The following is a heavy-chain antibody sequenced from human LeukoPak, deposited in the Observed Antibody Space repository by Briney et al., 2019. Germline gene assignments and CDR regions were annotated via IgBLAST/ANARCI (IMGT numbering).Heavy chain of an antibody. V-gene: IGHV4-31*03. CDR2: IYYSGST. Sequence: SETLSLTCTVSGGSISSGGYYWSWIRQHPGKGLEWIGYIYYSGSTSYNPSLKSRVTISVDTSKNQFSLKLSSVTAADTAVYYCARGTVATGNFDYWGQGTLVTVSS. CDR1: GGSISSGGYY. D-gene: IGHD5-12*01. CDR3: ARGTVATGNFDY. J-gene: IGHJ4*02.